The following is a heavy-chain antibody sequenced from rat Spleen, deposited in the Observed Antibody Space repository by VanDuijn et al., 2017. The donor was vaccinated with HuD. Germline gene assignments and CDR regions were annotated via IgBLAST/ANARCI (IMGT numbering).Heavy chain of an antibody. CDR1: GYSLTNNY. CDR3: ARSSYYDGSWRPFTY. Sequence: EVQLQGSGPGLLKPSQSLPLTCSVTGYSLTNNYWGWIRQFPGNKMEWMAYISYSGTIGYNPSLKSRVSITRDTSKNQFFLHLNSITTEDTATYYCARSSYYDGSWRPFTYWGQGTLVTVSS. J-gene: IGHJ3*01. CDR2: ISYSGTI. D-gene: IGHD1-12*02. V-gene: IGHV3-1*01.